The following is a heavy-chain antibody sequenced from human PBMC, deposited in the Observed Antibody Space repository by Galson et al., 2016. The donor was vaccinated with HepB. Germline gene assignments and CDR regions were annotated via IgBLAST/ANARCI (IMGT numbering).Heavy chain of an antibody. CDR2: ITNRSPIT. CDR1: GFAFSNYA. J-gene: IGHJ4*02. D-gene: IGHD3-10*01. CDR3: ARGSYPSGAFDY. V-gene: IGHV3-23*01. Sequence: SLRLSCAASGFAFSNYALGWVRQAPGKGLQWVSAITNRSPITYYGDSVKGRFTISRDNSKNMLTLQMNSLRAEDTAVYYCARGSYPSGAFDYWGQGALVTVSS.